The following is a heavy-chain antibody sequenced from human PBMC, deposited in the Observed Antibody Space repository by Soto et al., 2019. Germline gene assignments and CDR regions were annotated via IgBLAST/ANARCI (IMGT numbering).Heavy chain of an antibody. Sequence: ASVKVSCKVSGYTLTELSMHWVRQAPGKGPEWMGGFDPEDGETIYAQKFQGRVTMTENTSTDTAYMELSSLRSEDTAVYYCASSPSSQDYILGSYPYYYMDVWGKGTTVTVSS. CDR3: ASSPSSQDYILGSYPYYYMDV. D-gene: IGHD3-16*02. CDR2: FDPEDGET. V-gene: IGHV1-24*01. CDR1: GYTLTELS. J-gene: IGHJ6*03.